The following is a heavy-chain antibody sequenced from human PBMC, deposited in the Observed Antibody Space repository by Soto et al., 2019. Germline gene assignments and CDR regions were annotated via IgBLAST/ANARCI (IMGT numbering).Heavy chain of an antibody. CDR2: IYSSGST. CDR3: ARGQRFSEWFDP. D-gene: IGHD3-3*01. Sequence: SETLSLTCTVSGGAISTYYWTWIRQPAGKGLEWIGRIYSSGSTKYNPSLQSRVTMSLDTSNNQFSLRLTSVTAADTAVYYCARGQRFSEWFDPWGQGTLVTAPQ. J-gene: IGHJ5*02. V-gene: IGHV4-4*07. CDR1: GGAISTYY.